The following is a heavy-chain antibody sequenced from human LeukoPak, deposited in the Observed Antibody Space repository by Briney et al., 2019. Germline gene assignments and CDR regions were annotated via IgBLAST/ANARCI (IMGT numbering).Heavy chain of an antibody. CDR2: ISSASNTI. CDR1: GFTFSSYS. V-gene: IGHV3-48*01. CDR3: ARDGWFGDYNWFDP. Sequence: GGSLRLSCAASGFTFSSYSMNWVRQAPGKGLEWVSYISSASNTIYYADSVKGRFTISRDNAKNSLYLQMNSLRAEDTAMYYCARDGWFGDYNWFDPWGQGTLVTVSS. D-gene: IGHD3-10*01. J-gene: IGHJ5*02.